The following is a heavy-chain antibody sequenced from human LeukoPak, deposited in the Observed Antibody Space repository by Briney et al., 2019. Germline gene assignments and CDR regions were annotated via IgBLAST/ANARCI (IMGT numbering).Heavy chain of an antibody. J-gene: IGHJ4*02. V-gene: IGHV3-23*01. D-gene: IGHD6-13*01. CDR2: ISGSSGST. CDR3: AKGGDSTWYGDYFDN. CDR1: GFTFSSYA. Sequence: GGSLRLSCAASGFTFSSYAMTWVRQAPGKGLEWVSGISGSSGSTYYADSVKGRFTISRDNSKNTLYLQMNGLRAEDTAVYYCAKGGDSTWYGDYFDNGAQETLVTVSS.